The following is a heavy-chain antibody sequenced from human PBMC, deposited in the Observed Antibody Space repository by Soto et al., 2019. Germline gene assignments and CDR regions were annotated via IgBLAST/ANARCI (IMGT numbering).Heavy chain of an antibody. CDR2: IAPHSGRT. CDR1: GYAFTSYG. J-gene: IGHJ4*02. D-gene: IGHD3-10*01. V-gene: IGHV1-18*04. Sequence: QVQLVQSGPEVKKPGASVRVSCMTSGYAFTSYGVNWVRQVPGQGLEWMGWIAPHSGRTTYLPKFQGRVTITADPSTNTAYMELTSLSSDATGIYFCARAATGSYHSAYWGQGTVVTVSA. CDR3: ARAATGSYHSAY.